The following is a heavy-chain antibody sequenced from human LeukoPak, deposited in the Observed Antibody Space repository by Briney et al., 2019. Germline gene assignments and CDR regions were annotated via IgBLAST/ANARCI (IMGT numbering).Heavy chain of an antibody. CDR2: IYSSGTT. D-gene: IGHD6-19*01. J-gene: IGHJ5*02. CDR1: GDAISSGDYQ. Sequence: PSETLSLTCTVSGDAISSGDYQWIWIRQPAGKGLEWIGRIYSSGTTNYNPSLKRRVTIPVDASKNQFSLKLDSVAAADTAVYYCARAITDSSGKYWLDPWGQGTLVTVSS. V-gene: IGHV4-61*02. CDR3: ARAITDSSGKYWLDP.